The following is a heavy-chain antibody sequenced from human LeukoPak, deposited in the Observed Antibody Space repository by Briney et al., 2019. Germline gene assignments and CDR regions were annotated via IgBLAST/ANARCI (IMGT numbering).Heavy chain of an antibody. CDR1: EFTVSRNY. J-gene: IGHJ4*02. CDR3: TRDQMNY. Sequence: GGSLRLSCTASEFTVSRNYMLWVRQAPGKGLEWVSLIFSNGDTHYADSVKGRFTISTDTSKNTVSLQMNSLRVEDTAMYYCTRDQMNYWGQGTLVTVSS. V-gene: IGHV3-53*01. CDR2: IFSNGDT. D-gene: IGHD5-24*01.